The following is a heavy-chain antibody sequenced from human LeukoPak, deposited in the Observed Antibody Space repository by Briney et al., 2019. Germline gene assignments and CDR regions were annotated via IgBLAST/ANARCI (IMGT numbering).Heavy chain of an antibody. CDR3: ARGSPNDYSNYGVLFDY. J-gene: IGHJ4*02. V-gene: IGHV3-21*01. D-gene: IGHD4-11*01. CDR2: ISSSSSYI. Sequence: GGSLRPSCAASGFTFSSYSMNWVRQAPGKGLEWVSSISSSSSYIYYADSVKGRFTISRDNAKNSLYLQMNSLRAEDTAVYYCARGSPNDYSNYGVLFDYWGQGTLVTVSS. CDR1: GFTFSSYS.